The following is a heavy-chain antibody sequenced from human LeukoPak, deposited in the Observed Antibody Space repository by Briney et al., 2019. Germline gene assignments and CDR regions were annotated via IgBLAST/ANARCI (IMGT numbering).Heavy chain of an antibody. Sequence: GGSLRLSCAASGFTFSSYAMSWVRQAPGKGLEWVSAISGGGGSTYYADSVKGRFTISRDNSKNTLYLQMNSLRAEDTAVYYCAKDKACSSTSCYSSYGNWGQGTLVTVSS. CDR2: ISGGGGST. J-gene: IGHJ4*02. V-gene: IGHV3-23*01. CDR3: AKDKACSSTSCYSSYGN. CDR1: GFTFSSYA. D-gene: IGHD2-2*02.